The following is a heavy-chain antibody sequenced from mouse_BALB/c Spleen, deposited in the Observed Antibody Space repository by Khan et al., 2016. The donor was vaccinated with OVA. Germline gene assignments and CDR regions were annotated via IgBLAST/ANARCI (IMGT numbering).Heavy chain of an antibody. V-gene: IGHV2-6-1*01. J-gene: IGHJ4*01. D-gene: IGHD2-10*01. CDR1: GFSLTNYG. Sequence: QVQLKESGPGLVAPSQSLSITCTISGFSLTNYGVHWIGQPPGKGLEWLVVIWSDGSTTYNSALKSRLTITKDNSKSQVFLQMNSLQTDDTAIYFCARQPYYHYNIMDYWGQGTSVTVSS. CDR3: ARQPYYHYNIMDY. CDR2: IWSDGST.